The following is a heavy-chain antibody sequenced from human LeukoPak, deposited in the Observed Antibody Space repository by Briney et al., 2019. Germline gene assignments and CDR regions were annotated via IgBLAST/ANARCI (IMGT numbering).Heavy chain of an antibody. CDR1: GFTFSSYA. J-gene: IGHJ4*02. Sequence: GGSLRLSCAASGFTFSSYAMNWVRQAPGKGLEWVAGISYDGSNKYYADSVKGRFTISRDNSKNTLYLQMNSMSAEDTAVYYCARGSWFGELYFDYWGQGTLVTVSS. D-gene: IGHD3-10*01. CDR3: ARGSWFGELYFDY. CDR2: ISYDGSNK. V-gene: IGHV3-30*01.